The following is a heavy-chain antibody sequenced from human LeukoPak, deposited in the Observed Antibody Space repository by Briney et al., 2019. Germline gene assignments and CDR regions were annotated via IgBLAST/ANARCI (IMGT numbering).Heavy chain of an antibody. V-gene: IGHV4-59*01. J-gene: IGHJ4*02. CDR2: IYYSGST. D-gene: IGHD5-18*01. Sequence: PSETLSLTCTVSGGSISSYYWSWIRQPPGKGLEWIGYIYYSGSTNYNPSLKSRVTISVDTSKNQFSLKLSSVTAADTAVYYCARGPNLDTATYYFDYWGQGTLVTVSS. CDR3: ARGPNLDTATYYFDY. CDR1: GGSISSYY.